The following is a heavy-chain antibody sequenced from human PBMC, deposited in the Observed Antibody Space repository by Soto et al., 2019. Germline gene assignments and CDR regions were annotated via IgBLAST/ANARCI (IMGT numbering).Heavy chain of an antibody. CDR3: VSQRNTVPNKAYLDS. J-gene: IGHJ4*02. V-gene: IGHV4-39*01. D-gene: IGHD4-4*01. CDR2: VYYRGRS. Sequence: KSSDTLSLTCTVSVGSVTNIIYYWCFIRQSPGKGLEWIGSVYYRGRSYSNSSVKIRVTISVDTSKNRFSLSLNSVTASDTAVYFCVSQRNTVPNKAYLDSWGPRALVTVSS. CDR1: VGSVTNIIYY.